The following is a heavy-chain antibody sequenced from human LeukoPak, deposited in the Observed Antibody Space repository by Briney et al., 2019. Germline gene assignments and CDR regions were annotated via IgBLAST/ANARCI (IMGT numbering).Heavy chain of an antibody. J-gene: IGHJ6*03. Sequence: PGGSLRLSCAASGFTLSSYSISWVRQAPGKGLEWVSYISTTSNTIHYADSVKGRFTISRDNAKNSLYLQMNSLRAEDTAVYYCARDQGYCSRTNYCYYYYMDVWGKGTTVTVSS. D-gene: IGHD2-2*01. CDR3: ARDQGYCSRTNYCYYYYMDV. CDR2: ISTTSNTI. CDR1: GFTLSSYS. V-gene: IGHV3-48*04.